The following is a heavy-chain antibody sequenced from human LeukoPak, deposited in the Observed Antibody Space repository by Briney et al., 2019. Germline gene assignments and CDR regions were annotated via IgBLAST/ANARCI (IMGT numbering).Heavy chain of an antibody. V-gene: IGHV3-9*01. Sequence: GRSLRLSCAASGFTFDDYAMHWVRQAPGKGLEWVSGISWNSGSIGYADSVKGRFTISRDNAKNSLYLQMNSLRAEDTALYYCPKAMTFDGGPPFDYWGQGTLVTVSS. CDR3: PKAMTFDGGPPFDY. D-gene: IGHD3/OR15-3a*01. CDR1: GFTFDDYA. J-gene: IGHJ4*02. CDR2: ISWNSGSI.